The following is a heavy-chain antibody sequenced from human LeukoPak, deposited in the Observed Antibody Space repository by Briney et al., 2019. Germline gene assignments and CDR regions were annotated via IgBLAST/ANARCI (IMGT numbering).Heavy chain of an antibody. CDR3: AQSLGASTWFGNWFDP. CDR1: NGSISSFY. J-gene: IGHJ5*02. D-gene: IGHD3-10*01. Sequence: SETLSLTCTVSNGSISSFYWTWIRQPPGKGLEWIGYIYYTGTTDYNPSLKSRVTISVDTSKNQFSLKLSSVTAADTAVYYCAQSLGASTWFGNWFDPWGQGTLVTVSS. CDR2: IYYTGTT. V-gene: IGHV4-59*12.